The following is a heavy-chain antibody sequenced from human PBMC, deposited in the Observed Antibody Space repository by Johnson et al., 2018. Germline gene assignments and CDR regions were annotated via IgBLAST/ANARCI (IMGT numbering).Heavy chain of an antibody. Sequence: QVQLVESGGGVVQSGRSLRLSCAASGFTFSSFGMHWVRQTPGKGLEWVAVISYDGSNEDYADSVKGRFTISRDNPKNTLYLQMNSLRAEDTAVYYCAVSSGWYPEYFQHWGQGTLVTVSS. CDR1: GFTFSSFG. V-gene: IGHV3-30*03. CDR3: AVSSGWYPEYFQH. CDR2: ISYDGSNE. D-gene: IGHD6-19*01. J-gene: IGHJ1*01.